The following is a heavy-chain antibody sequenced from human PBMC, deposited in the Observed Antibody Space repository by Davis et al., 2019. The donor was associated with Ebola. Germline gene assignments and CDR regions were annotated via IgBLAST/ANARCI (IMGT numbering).Heavy chain of an antibody. Sequence: GESLKISCAVSGFTFSGSAMHWVRQASGKGLEWVGRIRSKANSYATAYAASVKGRFTISRDDSKNTAYLQMNSLKTEDTAVYYCNMDYGADGMDVWGQGTTVTVSS. CDR2: IRSKANSYAT. J-gene: IGHJ6*02. D-gene: IGHD4-17*01. CDR1: GFTFSGSA. V-gene: IGHV3-73*01. CDR3: NMDYGADGMDV.